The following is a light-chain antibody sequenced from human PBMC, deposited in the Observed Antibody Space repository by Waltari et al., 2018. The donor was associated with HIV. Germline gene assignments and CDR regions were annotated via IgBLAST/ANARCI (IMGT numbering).Light chain of an antibody. CDR1: QSLLDSSGYNY. V-gene: IGKV2-28*01. CDR3: RQALQTPLT. Sequence: EIVMTQSPLSLPVTPAEPASISCRSSQSLLDSSGYNYLDWDVQRPGQSPQLLIYVGSDRASGVPDRFSGSGSGTDFTLKISRVEAEDAGVYYCRQALQTPLTFGGGTKVEIK. J-gene: IGKJ4*01. CDR2: VGS.